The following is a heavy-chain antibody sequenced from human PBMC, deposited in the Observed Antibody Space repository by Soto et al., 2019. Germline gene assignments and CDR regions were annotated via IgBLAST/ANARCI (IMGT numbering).Heavy chain of an antibody. D-gene: IGHD5-12*01. CDR2: INPNGGAT. V-gene: IGHV1-2*02. CDR1: GDSFNDYY. CDR3: ARESGGATATLDYYYFYMDV. J-gene: IGHJ6*03. Sequence: VQLAQSGAEVKKPGASVKVSCKTSGDSFNDYYIHWGRQAPGQGLEWMGWINPNGGATKYAQKCQGRVTVTRDTSIRTVYMELSSLRSDDTAVYYCARESGGATATLDYYYFYMDVWGKGTTVTVSS.